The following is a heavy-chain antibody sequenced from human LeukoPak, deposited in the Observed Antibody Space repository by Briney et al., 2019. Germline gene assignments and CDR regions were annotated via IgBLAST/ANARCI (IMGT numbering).Heavy chain of an antibody. V-gene: IGHV3-30-3*01. CDR1: GFTFSSYA. CDR3: ARGTLYGDYGY. J-gene: IGHJ4*02. D-gene: IGHD4-17*01. CDR2: ISYDGSNK. Sequence: PGRSLRPSCAASGFTFSSYAMHWVRQAPGKGLDWVALISYDGSNKYYADSVKGRFTISRDNSKNTLYLQMNSLRAEDTAVYYCARGTLYGDYGYWGQGTLVTVSS.